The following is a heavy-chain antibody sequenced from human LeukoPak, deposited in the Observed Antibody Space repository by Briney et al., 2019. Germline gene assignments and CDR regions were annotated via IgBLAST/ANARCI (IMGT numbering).Heavy chain of an antibody. CDR1: GFTFSSYA. CDR3: ARGTLECSATTSCFEDY. D-gene: IGHD2-2*01. V-gene: IGHV3-30-3*01. Sequence: PGGSLRLSCAASGFTFSSYAMHWVRQAPGKGLEWVAVISYDGSNKYYADSVKGRFTISRDNSKNTLYLQMNSPRAEDTAVYYCARGTLECSATTSCFEDYWGQGTLVTVSS. J-gene: IGHJ4*02. CDR2: ISYDGSNK.